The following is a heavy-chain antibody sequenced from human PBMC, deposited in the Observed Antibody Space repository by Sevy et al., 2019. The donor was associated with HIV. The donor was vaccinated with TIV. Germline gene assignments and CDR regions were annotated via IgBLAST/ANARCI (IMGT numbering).Heavy chain of an antibody. CDR3: AKESGSYYDFWSGHDAFAI. Sequence: GGSLRLSCAASGFNFSSYGMHWVRQAPGKGLEWVAVISYDGSSKYYADSVKGRFTISRDNSKNTVCLQINRLRAEDTAVYYCAKESGSYYDFWSGHDAFAIWGQGTMVTVSS. D-gene: IGHD3-3*01. CDR2: ISYDGSSK. V-gene: IGHV3-30*18. J-gene: IGHJ3*02. CDR1: GFNFSSYG.